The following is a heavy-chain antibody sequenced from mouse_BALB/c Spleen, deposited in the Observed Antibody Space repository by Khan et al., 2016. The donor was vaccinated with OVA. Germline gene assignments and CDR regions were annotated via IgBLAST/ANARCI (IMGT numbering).Heavy chain of an antibody. CDR2: IDPPNDDS. V-gene: IGHV14-3*02. J-gene: IGHJ3*01. CDR3: ATLYGNPFAF. D-gene: IGHD2-1*01. CDR1: GFNIKDTY. Sequence: VQLKESGAELVKPGASVKLSCSASGFNIKDTYIHWMKQRPEQGLEWIGRIDPPNDDSKYGPKFQAKATLTADTSSNTAYLQLSSLTSEDTAVYYFATLYGNPFAFWGQGTLVSVSA.